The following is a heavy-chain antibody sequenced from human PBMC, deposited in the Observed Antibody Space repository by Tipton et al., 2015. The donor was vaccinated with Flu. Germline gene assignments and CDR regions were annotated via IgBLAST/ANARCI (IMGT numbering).Heavy chain of an antibody. CDR1: GYTFTSYD. CDR2: MNPNSGNT. J-gene: IGHJ6*02. CDR3: ARLTPYYDYVWGSYRSYYYYGMDV. Sequence: QVQLVQSGAEVKKPGASVKVSCKASGYTFTSYDINWVRQATGQGLEWMGWMNPNSGNTGYAQKFQGRVTMTRNTSISTAYMELSSLRSEDTAVYYCARLTPYYDYVWGSYRSYYYYGMDVWGQGTTVTVSS. V-gene: IGHV1-8*01. D-gene: IGHD3-16*02.